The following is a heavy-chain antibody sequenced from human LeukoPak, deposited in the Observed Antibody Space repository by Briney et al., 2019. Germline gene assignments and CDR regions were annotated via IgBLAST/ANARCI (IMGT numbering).Heavy chain of an antibody. Sequence: SETLSLTCTVSGGSISSSSYYWSWIRQPAGKGLEWIGRIYTSGSTNYNPALKSRVTISVDTSKNQFSLKLSSVTAADTAVYYCASGTYCSSTSCYTAYFDYWGQGTLVTVSS. CDR3: ASGTYCSSTSCYTAYFDY. V-gene: IGHV4-61*02. D-gene: IGHD2-2*02. J-gene: IGHJ4*02. CDR1: GGSISSSSYY. CDR2: IYTSGST.